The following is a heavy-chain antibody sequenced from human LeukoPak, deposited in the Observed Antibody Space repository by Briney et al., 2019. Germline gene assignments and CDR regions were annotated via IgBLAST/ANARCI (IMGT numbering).Heavy chain of an antibody. CDR2: IYHSGST. CDR3: ARGGSSPLYFDY. Sequence: SETLSLTCTVSGGSISRGGYYWSWIRQPPGKGLEWIGYIYHSGSTYYNPSLKSRVTISVDRSKNQFSLKLSSVTAADTAVYYCARGGSSPLYFDYWGQGTLVTVSS. V-gene: IGHV4-30-2*01. J-gene: IGHJ4*02. D-gene: IGHD6-6*01. CDR1: GGSISRGGYY.